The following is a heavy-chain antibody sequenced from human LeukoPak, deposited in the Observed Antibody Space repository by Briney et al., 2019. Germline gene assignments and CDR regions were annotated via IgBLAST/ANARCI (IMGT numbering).Heavy chain of an antibody. J-gene: IGHJ4*02. V-gene: IGHV5-51*01. CDR2: IYPGDSDT. CDR3: ARQPAPTGNY. D-gene: IGHD1-1*01. Sequence: GEALKISCKGSGYSFTSYRIGWVRQMPGKGLEWMGIIYPGDSDTRYSPSFQGKVTISADTSISTAYLQWSSLKASDTAMYYCARQPAPTGNYWGQGTLVTVSS. CDR1: GYSFTSYR.